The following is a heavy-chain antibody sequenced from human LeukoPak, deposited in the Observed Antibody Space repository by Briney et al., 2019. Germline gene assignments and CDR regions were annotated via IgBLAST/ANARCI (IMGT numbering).Heavy chain of an antibody. J-gene: IGHJ4*02. CDR1: GDSVRTSNSY. CDR2: MFYSGNT. V-gene: IGHV4-39*01. CDR3: ARHPHYYFDNSAR. Sequence: SETLSLTCTVSGDSVRTSNSYWGWIRQPPGKGLEWIGSMFYSGNTYYNPSLKSRVTISVNTSKNQLFLRLSSVTAADTAVYYCARHPHYYFDNSARWGQGTLVTVSS. D-gene: IGHD3-22*01.